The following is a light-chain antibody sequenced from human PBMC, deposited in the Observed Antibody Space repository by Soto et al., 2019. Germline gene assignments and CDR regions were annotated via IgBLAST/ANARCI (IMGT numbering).Light chain of an antibody. V-gene: IGKV3-15*01. CDR2: GAS. CDR1: QSVGSN. Sequence: VMTQSPATLSVSPGERATLSCRASQSVGSNLAWYQQKAGQAPRLLIYGASTRATGIPARFSGSGSGTEFTLTISSLQSEDFALYYCQQYNNWPPVTFGQGTRLEIK. CDR3: QQYNNWPPVT. J-gene: IGKJ5*01.